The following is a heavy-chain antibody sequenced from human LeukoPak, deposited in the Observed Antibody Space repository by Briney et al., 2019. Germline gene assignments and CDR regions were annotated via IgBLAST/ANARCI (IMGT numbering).Heavy chain of an antibody. D-gene: IGHD4-11*01. V-gene: IGHV3-23*01. Sequence: GGSLRLSCAVSGFAFGSEAMSWVRQSPARGLEWVASISPGGGTTYYADYVKGRFTVSRDDARNTLYLQMNSLRAEDTAIYYCARGLQGIDYWGQGTLVTVSS. J-gene: IGHJ4*02. CDR3: ARGLQGIDY. CDR2: ISPGGGTT. CDR1: GFAFGSEA.